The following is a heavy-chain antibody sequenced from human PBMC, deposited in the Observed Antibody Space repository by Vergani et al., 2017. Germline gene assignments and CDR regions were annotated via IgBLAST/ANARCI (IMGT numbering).Heavy chain of an antibody. Sequence: QVQLQASGPGRVKPSQTLSLTCTMSGGSISAGYYFWSWIRPPAGQGLEWLGHISASGNASHSPSLKTRVSMSVDSTKNQFSLTVNSVTAADTAIYFCARRSGGYYSGGKVHPLRTAFDVWGHGTVVTVAS. CDR3: ARRSGGYYSGGKVHPLRTAFDV. D-gene: IGHD2-15*01. J-gene: IGHJ3*01. V-gene: IGHV4-61*02. CDR2: ISASGNA. CDR1: GGSISAGYYF.